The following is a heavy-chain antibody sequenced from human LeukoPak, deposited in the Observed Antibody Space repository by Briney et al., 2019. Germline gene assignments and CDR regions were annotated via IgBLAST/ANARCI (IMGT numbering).Heavy chain of an antibody. Sequence: PGGSLRLSCAASGFTFSSYWMHWVRQAPGKGLVWVSGINSDGSTTNYADSVKGRFTISRDNAKNTLYLQINSLRAEDTAVYYCARDFANARWEPRAYWGQGTLVTASS. CDR3: ARDFANARWEPRAY. CDR2: INSDGSTT. J-gene: IGHJ4*02. CDR1: GFTFSSYW. V-gene: IGHV3-74*01. D-gene: IGHD1-26*01.